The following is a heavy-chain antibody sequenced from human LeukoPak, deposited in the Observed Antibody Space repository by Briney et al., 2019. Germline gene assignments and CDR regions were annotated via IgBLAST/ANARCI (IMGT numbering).Heavy chain of an antibody. V-gene: IGHV4-59*01. CDR3: AREVAVAGTDWFDP. J-gene: IGHJ5*02. D-gene: IGHD6-19*01. Sequence: PSETLSLTCTVSGGSISSYYWSWIRQPPGKGLEWIGYIYYSGSTNYNPSLKSRVTISVDTSKNQFSLKLSSVTAADTAVYYCAREVAVAGTDWFDPWGQGTLVIVSS. CDR2: IYYSGST. CDR1: GGSISSYY.